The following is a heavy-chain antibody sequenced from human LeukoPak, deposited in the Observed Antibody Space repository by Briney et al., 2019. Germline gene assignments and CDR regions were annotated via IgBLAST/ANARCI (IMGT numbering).Heavy chain of an antibody. CDR1: GLTFSTYG. CDR3: AKDRGTSLCDAFDI. D-gene: IGHD6-25*01. V-gene: IGHV3-23*01. CDR2: ISGSGGST. Sequence: PGGSLRLSFAASGLTFSTYGVSSVRQAPGKGVECVSVISGSGGSTHSADSVKGRFTMSRDNSKNMLYPQMNGMRAEDTAIYYCAKDRGTSLCDAFDIWGQGTMVTVSS. J-gene: IGHJ3*02.